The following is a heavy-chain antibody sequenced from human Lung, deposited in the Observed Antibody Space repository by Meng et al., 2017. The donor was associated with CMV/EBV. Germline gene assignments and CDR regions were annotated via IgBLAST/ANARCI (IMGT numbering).Heavy chain of an antibody. V-gene: IGHV4-61*01. Sequence: RSGSSGNYYWSWIRQSPGKGRAWIGYIYYSGTTNYNPSLKSRVTIAVDTSKNQFSLKLSSVTAADTAVYYCARDLAKNWNYFDYWGQGTLVTVSS. J-gene: IGHJ4*02. CDR2: IYYSGTT. CDR3: ARDLAKNWNYFDY. D-gene: IGHD3-3*01. CDR1: RSGSSGNYY.